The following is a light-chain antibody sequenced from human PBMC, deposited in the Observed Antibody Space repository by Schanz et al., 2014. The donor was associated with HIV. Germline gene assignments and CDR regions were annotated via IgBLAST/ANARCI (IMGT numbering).Light chain of an antibody. CDR1: SSDLGGYNY. V-gene: IGLV2-14*03. Sequence: QSALTQPASVSGSPGQSITISCTGTSSDLGGYNYAPWYQQHPGTAPKLMIYDVTTRPSGVSVRFSGSKSGNTASLTISGLQAEDEADYYCSSFTSSRTLVFGGGTKVTVL. CDR3: SSFTSSRTLV. CDR2: DVT. J-gene: IGLJ3*02.